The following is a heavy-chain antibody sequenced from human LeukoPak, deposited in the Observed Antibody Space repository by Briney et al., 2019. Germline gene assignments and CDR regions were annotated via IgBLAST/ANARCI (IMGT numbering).Heavy chain of an antibody. J-gene: IGHJ3*02. CDR2: INHSGST. D-gene: IGHD3-3*01. V-gene: IGHV4-34*01. CDR1: GGSFSGYY. CDR3: ASYYDFWSGYFGDAFDI. Sequence: SETLSLTCAVYGGSFSGYYWSWIRQPPGKGLEWIGEINHSGSTNYNPSLKSRVTISVDTSKNQFSLKLSSVTAADTAVYYCASYYDFWSGYFGDAFDIWGQGTMVTVSS.